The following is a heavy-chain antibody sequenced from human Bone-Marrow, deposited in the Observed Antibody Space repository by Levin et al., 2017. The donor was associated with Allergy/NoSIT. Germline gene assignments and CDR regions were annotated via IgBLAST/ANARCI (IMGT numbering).Heavy chain of an antibody. CDR1: GGSISSYY. CDR3: ARDLSRPHLGYCSSTSCLLGANWFDP. CDR2: IYYSGST. J-gene: IGHJ5*02. V-gene: IGHV4-59*01. Sequence: SETLSLTCTVSGGSISSYYWSWIRQPPGKGLEWIGYIYYSGSTNYNPSLKSRVTISVDTSKNQFSLKLSSVTAADTAVYYCARDLSRPHLGYCSSTSCLLGANWFDPWGQGTLVTVSS. D-gene: IGHD2-2*01.